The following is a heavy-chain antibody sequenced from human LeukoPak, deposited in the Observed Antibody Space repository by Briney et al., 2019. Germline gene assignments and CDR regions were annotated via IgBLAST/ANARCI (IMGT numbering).Heavy chain of an antibody. CDR2: ISDSGGNT. Sequence: PAGTLRLSCAASGFTFNSYGMSWVRQAPGPGQERVSAISDSGGNTYYADSVKGRFTISRDNSKNTLYLQMKSLRAEDTAVDYCAKRVDYSSSSGGYFDYWGQGTLVTVSS. D-gene: IGHD6-6*01. CDR3: AKRVDYSSSSGGYFDY. J-gene: IGHJ4*02. CDR1: GFTFNSYG. V-gene: IGHV3-23*01.